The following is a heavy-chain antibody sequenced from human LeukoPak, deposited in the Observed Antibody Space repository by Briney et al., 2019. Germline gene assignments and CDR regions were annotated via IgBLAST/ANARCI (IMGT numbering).Heavy chain of an antibody. J-gene: IGHJ4*02. V-gene: IGHV1-18*01. CDR1: GYTFTSYG. CDR3: ARVAKGSLNSSGYYY. CDR2: ISAYNGNT. Sequence: ASVKVSCKASGYTFTSYGISWVRQAPGQGLEWMGWISAYNGNTNYAQKFQGRVTMTRDTSISTAYMELSRLRSDDTAVYYCARVAKGSLNSSGYYYWGQGTLVTVSS. D-gene: IGHD3-22*01.